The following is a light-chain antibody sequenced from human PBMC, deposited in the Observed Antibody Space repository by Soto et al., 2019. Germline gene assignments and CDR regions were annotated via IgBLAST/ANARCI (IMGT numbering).Light chain of an antibody. CDR1: HSISNY. Sequence: EIVLTQSPVTLSLSPGQGAALSCRASHSISNYLAWYQQKPGQAPRLLIYGASTRATGIPARFSGSGSGTEFTLIISSLQSEDYAVYYCQQYNSWLWTFGQGTKVDIK. V-gene: IGKV3-15*01. CDR2: GAS. CDR3: QQYNSWLWT. J-gene: IGKJ1*01.